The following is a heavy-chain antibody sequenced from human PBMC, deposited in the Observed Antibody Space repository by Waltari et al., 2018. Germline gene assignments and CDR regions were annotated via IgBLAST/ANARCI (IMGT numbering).Heavy chain of an antibody. V-gene: IGHV4-38-2*02. CDR2: CYHSGVT. Sequence: QVQLQESGPGLVKPSETLSLTCTVSGYSISSGYYWGWIRQPPGKGLEWIGMCYHSGVTDYNPSLKVRVPISVDTSKNQFSLKLSSVTAADTAVYYCARAAQTYCSGGSCYFDYWGQGTLVTVSS. D-gene: IGHD2-15*01. CDR1: GYSISSGYY. J-gene: IGHJ4*02. CDR3: ARAAQTYCSGGSCYFDY.